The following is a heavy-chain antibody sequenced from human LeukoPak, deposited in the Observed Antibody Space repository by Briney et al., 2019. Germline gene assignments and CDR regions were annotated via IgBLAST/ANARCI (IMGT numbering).Heavy chain of an antibody. CDR3: ARDASSGMTYYYDSSSY. CDR2: ISSGGSIT. V-gene: IGHV3-11*04. Sequence: KTGGSLRLSCAASGFTFSDYYMTWIRQAPGKGLEWLSYISSGGSITPYADSVKGRFTISRDNAKNSLYLQMNSLRAEDTAVYYCARDASSGMTYYYDSSSYWGQGTLVTVSS. J-gene: IGHJ4*02. D-gene: IGHD3-22*01. CDR1: GFTFSDYY.